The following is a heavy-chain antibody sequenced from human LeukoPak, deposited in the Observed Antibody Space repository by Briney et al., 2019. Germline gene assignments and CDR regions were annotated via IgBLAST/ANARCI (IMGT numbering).Heavy chain of an antibody. CDR1: GFTFSTYA. Sequence: GGSLRLSSAASGFTFSTYAMSWVRQAPGKGLEWVSAISSSGGITYYADSVKGRFTISRDNSKNTLYLQMNSLRAEDTAVYYCARVYSSSLRKFDYWGQGTLVTVSS. J-gene: IGHJ4*02. CDR3: ARVYSSSLRKFDY. V-gene: IGHV3-23*01. CDR2: ISSSGGIT. D-gene: IGHD6-13*01.